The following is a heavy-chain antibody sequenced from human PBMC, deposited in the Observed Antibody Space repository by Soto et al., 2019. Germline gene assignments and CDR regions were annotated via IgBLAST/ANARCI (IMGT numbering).Heavy chain of an antibody. CDR2: ISSSSSYI. CDR3: ARKVRGFGELSPFDY. Sequence: EVQLVESGGGLVKPGGSLRLSCAASGFTFSSYSMNWVRQAPGKGLEWVSSISSSSSYIYYADSVKGRFTISRDNAKNSLYRQMNSLRAEDTAVYYCARKVRGFGELSPFDYWGQGTLVTVSS. J-gene: IGHJ4*02. CDR1: GFTFSSYS. D-gene: IGHD3-10*01. V-gene: IGHV3-21*01.